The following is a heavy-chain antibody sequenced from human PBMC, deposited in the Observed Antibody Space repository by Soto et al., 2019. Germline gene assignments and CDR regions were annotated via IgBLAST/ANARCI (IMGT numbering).Heavy chain of an antibody. V-gene: IGHV3-21*01. CDR3: ARSLRAVAGLDTFDI. Sequence: GGSLRLSCAASGFTFSSYSMNWVRQAPGKGLEWVSSISSSGTYIYYADSVEGQFTTSRDNAKNSLYLQMNSLRAEDTAVYYCARSLRAVAGLDTFDIWGQGTMVTVSS. D-gene: IGHD6-19*01. CDR1: GFTFSSYS. J-gene: IGHJ3*02. CDR2: ISSSGTYI.